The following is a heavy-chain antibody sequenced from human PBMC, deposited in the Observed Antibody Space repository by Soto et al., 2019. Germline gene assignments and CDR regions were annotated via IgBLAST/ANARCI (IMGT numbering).Heavy chain of an antibody. D-gene: IGHD1-26*01. J-gene: IGHJ4*02. CDR2: LSNTGRRT. CDR1: VFPFGANA. CDR3: ATEMGATQGPFDN. Sequence: EVQVLESGGGLVQPGGSLRLSCVVSVFPFGANAMSWVRQAPGKGLEWVSGLSNTGRRTSYADSVKGRFNISRDNFENTVYLQMNSLRVEDTAVYYCATEMGATQGPFDNWGQGTLVTVSS. V-gene: IGHV3-23*01.